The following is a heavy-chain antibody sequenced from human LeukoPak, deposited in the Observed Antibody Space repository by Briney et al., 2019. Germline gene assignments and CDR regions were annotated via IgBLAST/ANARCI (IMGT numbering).Heavy chain of an antibody. CDR3: AKDHITMIPLGY. CDR1: GFTFSSYG. D-gene: IGHD3-22*01. CDR2: IRYDGSNK. J-gene: IGHJ4*02. Sequence: AGSLRLSCAASGFTFSSYGMHWVRQAPGKGLEWVAFIRYDGSNKYYADSVKGRFTISRDNSKNTLYLQMNSLRAEDTAVYYCAKDHITMIPLGYWGQGTLVTVSS. V-gene: IGHV3-30*02.